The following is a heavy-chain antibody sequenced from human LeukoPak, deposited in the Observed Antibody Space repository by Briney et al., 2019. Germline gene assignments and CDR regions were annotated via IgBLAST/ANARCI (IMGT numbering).Heavy chain of an antibody. Sequence: GGSLRLSCAASGFTFGSYAMHWVRQAPGKGLEWVAVISYDGSNKYYTDSVKGRFTISRDNSKNTLYLQMNSLRAEDTAVYYCAREVVVAATPTYFDYWGQGTLVAVSS. CDR3: AREVVVAATPTYFDY. D-gene: IGHD2-15*01. CDR2: ISYDGSNK. V-gene: IGHV3-30-3*01. CDR1: GFTFGSYA. J-gene: IGHJ4*02.